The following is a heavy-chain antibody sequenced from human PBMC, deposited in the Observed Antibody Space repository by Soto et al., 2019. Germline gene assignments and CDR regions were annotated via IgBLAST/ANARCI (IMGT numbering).Heavy chain of an antibody. D-gene: IGHD5-18*01. Sequence: QVRLQESGPGLVKASETLSLTCTVSGGSIRSYYWTWIRQPPGKGLEWLGYIFYSGSTFYNPSLKSRVTISIHTSKSQFSLQLTSVTAADTAVYYCARGAADTAMVDSWGQGTLVTVSS. CDR1: GGSIRSYY. CDR3: ARGAADTAMVDS. J-gene: IGHJ4*02. V-gene: IGHV4-59*01. CDR2: IFYSGST.